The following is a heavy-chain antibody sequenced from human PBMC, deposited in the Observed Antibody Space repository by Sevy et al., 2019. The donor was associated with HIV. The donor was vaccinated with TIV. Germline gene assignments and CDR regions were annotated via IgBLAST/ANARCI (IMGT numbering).Heavy chain of an antibody. D-gene: IGHD5-18*01. CDR1: GFTFSNYA. V-gene: IGHV3-23*01. Sequence: GSLRLSCAASGFTFSNYAMSWVRQTPGKGLEWVSAISGSADATYYTDSVKGRFTISRDNSKNTVYLQMNSLRAEDTAVYYCVREVSQYSYSDYWGQGTLVTVSS. CDR2: ISGSADAT. CDR3: VREVSQYSYSDY. J-gene: IGHJ4*02.